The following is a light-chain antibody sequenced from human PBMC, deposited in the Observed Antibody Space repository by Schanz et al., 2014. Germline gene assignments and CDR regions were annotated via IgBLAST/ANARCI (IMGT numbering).Light chain of an antibody. CDR2: DDN. J-gene: IGLJ3*02. CDR1: DSNVGDND. CDR3: GTWDSSLSVVV. Sequence: QSVLTQPPSVSAAPGQKVNISCSGGDSNVGDNDVSWYQQFPGTAPKLLIYDDNKRPSGIPDRFSVSKSGTSATLDITGLQTDDEADYYCGTWDSSLSVVVFGGGTKVTVL. V-gene: IGLV1-51*01.